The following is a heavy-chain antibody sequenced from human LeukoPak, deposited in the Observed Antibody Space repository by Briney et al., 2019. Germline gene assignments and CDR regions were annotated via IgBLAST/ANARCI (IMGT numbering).Heavy chain of an antibody. V-gene: IGHV1-2*06. CDR2: INPNSGGT. D-gene: IGHD1-7*01. J-gene: IGHJ4*02. CDR3: ARVGETGTTSVDY. CDR1: GYTFTSYG. Sequence: ASVKVSCKASGYTFTSYGISWVRQAPGQGLEWMGRINPNSGGTNYAQKFQGRVTMTRDTSISTAYMELSRLRSDDTAVYYCARVGETGTTSVDYWGQGTLVTVSS.